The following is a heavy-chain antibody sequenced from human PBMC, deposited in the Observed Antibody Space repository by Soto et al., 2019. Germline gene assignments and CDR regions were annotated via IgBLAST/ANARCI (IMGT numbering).Heavy chain of an antibody. V-gene: IGHV3-23*01. D-gene: IGHD4-17*01. CDR1: GFSFRSYA. CDR3: AKESMPEHYGDTLFDY. J-gene: IGHJ4*02. Sequence: QLLESGGGLIQHGGSLRLSCEASGFSFRSYALSWVRQAPGKGLEWVSTFSAGGRAYYADSVKGRFTIAKDTSKNTLILQARSLRAEDTAVYYCAKESMPEHYGDTLFDYWGQGTRVTVSS. CDR2: FSAGGRA.